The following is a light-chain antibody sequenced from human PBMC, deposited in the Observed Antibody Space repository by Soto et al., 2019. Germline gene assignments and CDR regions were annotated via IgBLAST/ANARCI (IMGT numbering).Light chain of an antibody. CDR1: SSDVGLYNL. CDR2: EVN. CDR3: CSYVGSSILM. Sequence: QSALTQPASVSGSSGQSITISCTGTSSDVGLYNLVSWYQQLPGKAPKLIIYEVNERPSGISDRFSGSKSGNTASLTISGLQDEDEADYYCCSYVGSSILMFGGGTQLTVL. J-gene: IGLJ3*02. V-gene: IGLV2-23*02.